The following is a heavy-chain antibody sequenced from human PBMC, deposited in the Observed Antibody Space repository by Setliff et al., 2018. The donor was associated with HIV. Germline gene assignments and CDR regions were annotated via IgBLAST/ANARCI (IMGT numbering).Heavy chain of an antibody. CDR2: ISYDGSNK. J-gene: IGHJ4*02. CDR3: ARDRWVYSSSSGVDY. CDR1: GFTFSSYA. V-gene: IGHV3-30*04. Sequence: GGSLRLSCAASGFTFSSYAMHWVRQAPGKGLEWVAVISYDGSNKYYADSVKGRFTISRDNSKNTLYLQMNSLRAEDTAVYYCARDRWVYSSSSGVDYWGQGTLVTVPQ. D-gene: IGHD6-6*01.